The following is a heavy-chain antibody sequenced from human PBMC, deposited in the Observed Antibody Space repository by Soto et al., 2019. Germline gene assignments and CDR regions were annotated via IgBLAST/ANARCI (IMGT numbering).Heavy chain of an antibody. D-gene: IGHD4-17*01. V-gene: IGHV3-30-3*01. CDR1: GFTFSIYA. CDR2: ISYDGSNK. J-gene: IGHJ5*02. Sequence: GGSLRLSCGASGFTFSIYAMHWVRQAPGKGLEWVAVISYDGSNKYYADSVKGRFTICRDNSKKTLYLQMNSLRAEDTAVYYCARDGAIYGLGYNWFDPWGQGTLVTVSS. CDR3: ARDGAIYGLGYNWFDP.